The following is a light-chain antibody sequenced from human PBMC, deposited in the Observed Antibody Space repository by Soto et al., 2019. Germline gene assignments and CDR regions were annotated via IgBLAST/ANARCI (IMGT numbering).Light chain of an antibody. CDR3: QFYDSSLSGPGV. V-gene: IGLV1-40*01. Sequence: QSVLTQPPPVSGAPGQRVTISCTGSSSNIGAGYDVHWYQQLPGTAPKLLIYGNSNRPSGVPDRFSGSKSGTSASLAITGLQAEDEADYYCQFYDSSLSGPGVFGTGTKVTVL. J-gene: IGLJ1*01. CDR1: SSNIGAGYD. CDR2: GNS.